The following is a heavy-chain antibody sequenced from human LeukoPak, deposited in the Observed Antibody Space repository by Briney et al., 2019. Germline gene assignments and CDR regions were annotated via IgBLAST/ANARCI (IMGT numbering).Heavy chain of an antibody. D-gene: IGHD4-23*01. CDR2: INPSFGST. Sequence: ASVKLSCKASGYTFTDYYIHWVRQAPGQGLEWVGIINPSFGSTTYAQSFQGRVAMTRDTSTSTVYMELSSLRSEDTAVYYCARELRSVETPRYNYFDYWGQGTLVTVCS. J-gene: IGHJ4*02. CDR3: ARELRSVETPRYNYFDY. V-gene: IGHV1-46*01. CDR1: GYTFTDYY.